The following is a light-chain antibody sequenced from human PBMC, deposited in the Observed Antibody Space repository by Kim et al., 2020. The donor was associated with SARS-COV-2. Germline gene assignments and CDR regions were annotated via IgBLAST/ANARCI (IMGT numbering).Light chain of an antibody. CDR2: DVT. CDR1: SSDVGANNY. V-gene: IGLV2-8*01. CDR3: SSYAGSKNLV. J-gene: IGLJ3*02. Sequence: GQSVTISCTGTSSDVGANNYVSWYQQHPGKAPKLMIYDVTKRPSGIPDRFSGSKSGNTASLTVSGLQAEDEADYYCSSYAGSKNLVFGGGTQLTVL.